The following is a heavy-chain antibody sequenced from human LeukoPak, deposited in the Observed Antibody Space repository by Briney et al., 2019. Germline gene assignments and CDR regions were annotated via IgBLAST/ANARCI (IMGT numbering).Heavy chain of an antibody. D-gene: IGHD3-22*01. CDR1: GFTFSSYG. Sequence: PGGPLRLSCAASGFTFSSYGMHWVRQAPGKGLEWVAFIRYDGSNKYYADSVKGRFTISRDNSKNTLYLQMNSLRAEDTAVYYCAKDLAVFASYYDSSGYDYWGQGTLVTVSS. CDR2: IRYDGSNK. J-gene: IGHJ4*02. V-gene: IGHV3-30*02. CDR3: AKDLAVFASYYDSSGYDY.